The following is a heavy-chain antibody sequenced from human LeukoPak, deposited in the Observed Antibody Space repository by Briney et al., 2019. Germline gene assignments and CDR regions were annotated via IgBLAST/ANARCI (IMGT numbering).Heavy chain of an antibody. CDR3: ARHRPHIVVVPAAPFDY. J-gene: IGHJ4*02. Sequence: SETLSLTCAVYGGSFSGYYWSWIRQPPGKGLEWIGEINHSGSTNYNPSLKSRVTISVDTSKNQFSLKLSSVTAADTAVYYCARHRPHIVVVPAAPFDYWGQGTLVTVSS. CDR1: GGSFSGYY. D-gene: IGHD2-2*01. CDR2: INHSGST. V-gene: IGHV4-34*01.